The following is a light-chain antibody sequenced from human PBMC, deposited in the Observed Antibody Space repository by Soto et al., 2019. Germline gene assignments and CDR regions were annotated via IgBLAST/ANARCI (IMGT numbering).Light chain of an antibody. CDR3: QQYASPPRFT. J-gene: IGKJ5*01. CDR2: GAS. V-gene: IGKV3-20*01. Sequence: EIVLTQSPGTLSLSPGERATLSCRASQSVSSCYVAWYQQKPRQAPRLLIYGASSRASGIPDRLSGSGSGRDFPLTISRLAPEEFAVCYCQQYASPPRFTFGQGTRLEIK. CDR1: QSVSSCY.